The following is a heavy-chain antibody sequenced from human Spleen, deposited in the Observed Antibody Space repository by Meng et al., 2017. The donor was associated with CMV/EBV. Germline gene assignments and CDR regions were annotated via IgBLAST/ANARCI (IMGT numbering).Heavy chain of an antibody. Sequence: SETLSLTCAVYGGSFSDYYWNWIRQPPGKGLEWIGEINHRGSTNYSPSLKSRVTISVDTSKNQFSLKLSSVTAADTAVYFCARGGQGFDPWGQGTLVTVSS. V-gene: IGHV4-34*01. CDR1: GGSFSDYY. CDR2: INHRGST. J-gene: IGHJ5*02. CDR3: ARGGQGFDP.